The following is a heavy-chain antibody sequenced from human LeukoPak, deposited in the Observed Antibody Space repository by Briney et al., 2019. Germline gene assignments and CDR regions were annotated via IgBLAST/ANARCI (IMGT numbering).Heavy chain of an antibody. J-gene: IGHJ4*02. CDR1: GGSISSYY. CDR3: ARVFSSGSGRGIDY. CDR2: IYYSGST. D-gene: IGHD3-10*01. Sequence: PSETLSLTCTVSGGSISSYYWSWIRQPPGKGLEWIGYIYYSGSTNYNPSLKSRVTISVDTSKNQFSLKLSSVTAADTAVYYCARVFSSGSGRGIDYWGQGTLVTVSS. V-gene: IGHV4-59*08.